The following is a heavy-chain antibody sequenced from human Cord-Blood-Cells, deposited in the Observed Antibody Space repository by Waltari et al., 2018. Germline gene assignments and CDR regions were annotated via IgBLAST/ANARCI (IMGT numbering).Heavy chain of an antibody. CDR3: ARSGYSSGWFDAFDI. CDR1: GGSISSYY. Sequence: QVQLQGSGPGLVKPSEPLSLTCAVAGGSISSYYWSSPRPPAGKGLEWIGRIYTSGSTNYNPSLKSRVTMSVDTSKNQFSLKLSSVTAADTAVYYCARSGYSSGWFDAFDIWGQGTMVTVSS. J-gene: IGHJ3*02. V-gene: IGHV4-4*07. CDR2: IYTSGST. D-gene: IGHD6-19*01.